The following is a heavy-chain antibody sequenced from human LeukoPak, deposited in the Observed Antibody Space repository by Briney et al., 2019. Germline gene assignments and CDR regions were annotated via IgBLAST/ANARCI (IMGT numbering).Heavy chain of an antibody. D-gene: IGHD6-6*01. CDR3: ARASSIAARPTQFDP. V-gene: IGHV4-31*03. CDR2: IYYSGST. J-gene: IGHJ5*02. CDR1: GGSISSGGYY. Sequence: SETLSLTCTVSGGSISSGGYYWSWIRQHPGKGLEWIGYIYYSGSTYYNPPLKSRVTISVDTSKNQFSLKLSSVTAADTAVYYCARASSIAARPTQFDPWGQGTLVTVSS.